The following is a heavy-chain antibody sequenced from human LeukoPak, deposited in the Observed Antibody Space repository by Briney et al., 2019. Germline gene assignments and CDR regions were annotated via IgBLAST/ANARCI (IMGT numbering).Heavy chain of an antibody. D-gene: IGHD3-16*01. J-gene: IGHJ4*02. CDR2: IYYSGNT. CDR3: ARLTGGY. V-gene: IGHV4-59*08. Sequence: SETLSLTCNVSGGSIGSYYWSWIRQPPGKGLEWIGYIYYSGNTKYNPSLKSRVTISVDTSKNQFSLKLSSLTAADTAVYYCARLTGGYWGQRTLVTASS. CDR1: GGSIGSYY.